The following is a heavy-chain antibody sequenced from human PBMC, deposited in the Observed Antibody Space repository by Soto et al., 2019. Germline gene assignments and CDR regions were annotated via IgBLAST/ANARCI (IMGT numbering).Heavy chain of an antibody. CDR3: ARLRAAAGFYSYYYGMDV. V-gene: IGHV4-34*01. D-gene: IGHD6-13*01. Sequence: SETLSLTCAVYGGSFSGYYWSWIRQPPGKGLEWIGEINHSGSTNYNPSLKSRVTISVDTSKNQFSLKLSSVTAADTAVYYCARLRAAAGFYSYYYGMDVWGQGTTVTVSS. CDR2: INHSGST. CDR1: GGSFSGYY. J-gene: IGHJ6*02.